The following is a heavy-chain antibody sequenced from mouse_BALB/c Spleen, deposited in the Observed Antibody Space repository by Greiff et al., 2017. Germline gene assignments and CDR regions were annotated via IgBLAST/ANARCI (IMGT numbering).Heavy chain of an antibody. CDR1: GYTFTSYW. Sequence: LQQPGSELVRPGASVKLSCKASGYTFTSYWMHWVKQRPGQGLEWIGNIYPGSGSTNYDEKFKSKATLTVDTSSSTAYMQLSSLTSEDSAVYYCTNYDYDGAWFAYWGQGTLVTVSA. J-gene: IGHJ3*01. D-gene: IGHD2-4*01. CDR2: IYPGSGST. CDR3: TNYDYDGAWFAY. V-gene: IGHV1S22*01.